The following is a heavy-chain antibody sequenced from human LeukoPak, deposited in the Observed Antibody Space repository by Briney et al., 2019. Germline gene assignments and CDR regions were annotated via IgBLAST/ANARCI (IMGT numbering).Heavy chain of an antibody. D-gene: IGHD4-17*01. V-gene: IGHV3-23*01. CDR3: AKDRYGDYEVLFDY. CDR1: GFTFSSYA. J-gene: IGHJ4*02. CDR2: ISGSGGST. Sequence: GGSLRHSCAASGFTFSSYAMSWVRQAPGKGLEWVSAISGSGGSTYYADSVKGRFTISRDNSKNTLYLQMNSLTAEDTAVYYCAKDRYGDYEVLFDYWGQGTLVTVSS.